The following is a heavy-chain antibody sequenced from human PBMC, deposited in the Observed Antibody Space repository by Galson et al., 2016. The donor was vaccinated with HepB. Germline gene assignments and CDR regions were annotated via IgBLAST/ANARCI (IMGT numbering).Heavy chain of an antibody. J-gene: IGHJ4*02. D-gene: IGHD6-19*01. Sequence: ETLSLTCSVSGGSFSSYYLSWIRQPPGKGPEWIGYIYYSGRTNYNPSLKSRVTISVDTSRNQVSLKLSSVTAADTAVYFCASGYSSGWYYFDSWGQGTLVTVSS. CDR1: GGSFSSYY. CDR3: ASGYSSGWYYFDS. CDR2: IYYSGRT. V-gene: IGHV4-59*01.